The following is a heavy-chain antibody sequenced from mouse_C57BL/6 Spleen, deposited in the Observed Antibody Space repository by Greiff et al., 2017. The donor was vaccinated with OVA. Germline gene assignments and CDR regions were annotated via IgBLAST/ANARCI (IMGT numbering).Heavy chain of an antibody. CDR1: GYTFTSYW. CDR2: IDPNSGGT. CDR3: ARSRTAQATGFDY. V-gene: IGHV1-72*01. Sequence: VQLQQPGAELVKPGASVKLSCKASGYTFTSYWMHWVKQRPGRGLEWIGGIDPNSGGTTYNEKFKSKATLPVDKPSSTAYMQLSSLTSEDSAVYYCARSRTAQATGFDYWGQGTTLTVSS. J-gene: IGHJ2*01. D-gene: IGHD3-2*02.